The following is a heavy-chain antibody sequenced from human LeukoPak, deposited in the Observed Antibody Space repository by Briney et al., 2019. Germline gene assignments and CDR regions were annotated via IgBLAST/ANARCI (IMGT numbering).Heavy chain of an antibody. CDR1: GGSISSYY. D-gene: IGHD6-25*01. J-gene: IGHJ5*02. Sequence: SETLSLTCTVSGGSISSYYWTWIRQSAGKGLEWIGRINTSGSTNYNPSLRSRVTMSVNTSKNQFSLSLTSVTAADTAVYSCAREGGDPRWLDPWGQGTLVTVSS. CDR3: AREGGDPRWLDP. V-gene: IGHV4-4*07. CDR2: INTSGST.